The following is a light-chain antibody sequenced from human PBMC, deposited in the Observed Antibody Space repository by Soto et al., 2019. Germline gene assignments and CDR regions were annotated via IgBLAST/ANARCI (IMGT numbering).Light chain of an antibody. CDR3: CSYAGSSTLNWV. CDR1: SSDVGSYNL. V-gene: IGLV2-23*01. CDR2: EGS. Sequence: QSALTQPASVSGSPGQSITISCTGTSSDVGSYNLVSWYQQHPGKAPKLMIYEGSKRPSGVSNRFSGSKSLNTASLTISGLQAEDEADYYCCSYAGSSTLNWVFGGGTKLTV. J-gene: IGLJ3*02.